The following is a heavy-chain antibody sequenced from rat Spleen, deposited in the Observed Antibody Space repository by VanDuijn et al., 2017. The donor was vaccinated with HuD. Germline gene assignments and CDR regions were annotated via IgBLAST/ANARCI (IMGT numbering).Heavy chain of an antibody. J-gene: IGHJ2*01. CDR3: ARSYYSSALDY. CDR1: GFTFSNYG. V-gene: IGHV5-62*01. D-gene: IGHD1-1*01. Sequence: VQLVESGGGLVQPGKSLKLSCSASGFTFSNYGMHWIRQAPGKGLDWVAYIGVSSGSVHADAVKGRFTISRDNAKNTLYLQLNSLKSEDTAIYYCARSYYSSALDYWGQGVMVTVSS. CDR2: IGVSSGS.